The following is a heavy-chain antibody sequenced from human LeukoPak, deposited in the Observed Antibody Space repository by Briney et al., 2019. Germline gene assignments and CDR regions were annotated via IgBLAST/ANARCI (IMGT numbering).Heavy chain of an antibody. CDR1: GYAFTGYY. D-gene: IGHD6-13*01. CDR2: INPNSGGT. CDR3: ARDSIAAAGTDPFYYYYYGMDV. V-gene: IGHV1-2*02. J-gene: IGHJ6*02. Sequence: GASVKVSCKASGYAFTGYYMHWVRQAPGQGLEWMGWINPNSGGTNYAQKFQGGVTMTRDTSISTAYMELSRLRSDDTAVYYCARDSIAAAGTDPFYYYYYGMDVWGQGTTVTVSS.